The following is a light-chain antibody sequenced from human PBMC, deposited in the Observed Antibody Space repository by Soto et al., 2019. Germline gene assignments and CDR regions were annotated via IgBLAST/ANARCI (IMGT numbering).Light chain of an antibody. Sequence: QSVLTQPASVSGSPGQSIAISCTGTSSDVGAYDYVSWYQQHPDKAPKLMIYEVSNRPSGVSNRFSGSKSVNTATLTISGLQAEDEADYYCNSHTSSNTRIFGTGTKVTVL. CDR1: SSDVGAYDY. CDR3: NSHTSSNTRI. CDR2: EVS. J-gene: IGLJ1*01. V-gene: IGLV2-14*03.